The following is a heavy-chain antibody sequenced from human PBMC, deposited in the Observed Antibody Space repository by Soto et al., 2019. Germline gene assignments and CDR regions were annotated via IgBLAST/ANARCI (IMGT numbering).Heavy chain of an antibody. V-gene: IGHV5-51*01. Sequence: GESLKISCKGSGYSFTSYWIGWVRQMPGKGLEWMGIIYPGDSDTRYSPSFQGQVTNSADKSISTAYLQWSSLKASDTAMYYCATSRRGYDSSGYYSWHAFDIWGQGTMVTVSS. CDR1: GYSFTSYW. CDR3: ATSRRGYDSSGYYSWHAFDI. J-gene: IGHJ3*02. D-gene: IGHD3-22*01. CDR2: IYPGDSDT.